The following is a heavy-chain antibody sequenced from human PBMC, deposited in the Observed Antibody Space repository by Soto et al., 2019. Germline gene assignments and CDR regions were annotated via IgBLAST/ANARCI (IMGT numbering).Heavy chain of an antibody. CDR1: GYTFTSYY. V-gene: IGHV1-46*01. CDR3: ASLQNYGEYIPFDY. Sequence: ASVKVSCKASGYTFTSYYMHWVRQAPGQGLEWLGIINPNGGSTTYAQKFQGRITMTRDTSTSTVYMELSSLRSEDTAVYYCASLQNYGEYIPFDYWGQGTLVTVSS. CDR2: INPNGGST. J-gene: IGHJ4*02. D-gene: IGHD4-17*01.